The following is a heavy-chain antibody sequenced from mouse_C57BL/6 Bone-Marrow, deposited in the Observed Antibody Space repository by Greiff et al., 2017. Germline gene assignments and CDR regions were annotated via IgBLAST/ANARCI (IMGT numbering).Heavy chain of an antibody. Sequence: VQLQQSGAELVKPGASVKLSCTASGFNIKDYYMHWVKQRTEQGLEWIGRIDPEAGETKYAPKFPGKATITADTSSNTAYLQLSSLTSEDTAVYYCARVSVWYRDAMDYWGQGTSVTVSS. V-gene: IGHV14-2*01. D-gene: IGHD2-10*02. CDR2: IDPEAGET. CDR3: ARVSVWYRDAMDY. CDR1: GFNIKDYY. J-gene: IGHJ4*01.